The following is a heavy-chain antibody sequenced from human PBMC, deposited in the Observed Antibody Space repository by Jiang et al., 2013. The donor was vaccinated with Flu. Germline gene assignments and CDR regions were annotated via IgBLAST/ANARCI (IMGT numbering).Heavy chain of an antibody. V-gene: IGHV3-23*01. CDR2: ISSSGGTT. CDR1: GFTFGSYD. D-gene: IGHD6-19*01. J-gene: IGHJ4*02. CDR3: AKKYSGWYPLDY. Sequence: GLVQPGGSLRLSCAASGFTFGSYDMSWVRQAPGTGLEWVSAISSSGGTTYYADSVKGRFTFSRDNSKNTLYLQMNSLRAEDTAVYHCAKKYSGWYPLDYWGQGTLVTVSS.